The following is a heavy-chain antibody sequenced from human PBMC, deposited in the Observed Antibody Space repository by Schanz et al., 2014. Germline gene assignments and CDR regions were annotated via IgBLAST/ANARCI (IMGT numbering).Heavy chain of an antibody. CDR2: ISSSGTTI. J-gene: IGHJ6*02. D-gene: IGHD3-10*01. CDR3: ARLPVGYGSGIWDV. V-gene: IGHV3-48*01. CDR1: GFAFSSYS. Sequence: QLVGSGGGLIQPGGSLRLSCTASGFAFSSYSMNWVRQAPGKGLESVSYISSSGTTIYYADSVKGRFTISRDNAKNSLLLQMNSLRVEDKAGYYCARLPVGYGSGIWDVWGQGTSVTVSS.